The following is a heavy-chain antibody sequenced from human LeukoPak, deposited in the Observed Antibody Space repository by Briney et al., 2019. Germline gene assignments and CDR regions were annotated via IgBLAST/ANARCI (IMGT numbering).Heavy chain of an antibody. CDR1: GYSISSGHF. D-gene: IGHD6-19*01. CDR2: IYGSGTT. V-gene: IGHV4-38-2*02. Sequence: SETLSLTCTVSGYSISSGHFWSWIRQPPGKGLEWIGSIYGSGTTYYDPPLRSRVSISADTSKNHFSLELSSVTAADTAVYYCARQIAVAGKAGFDYWGQGTLVTVSS. J-gene: IGHJ4*02. CDR3: ARQIAVAGKAGFDY.